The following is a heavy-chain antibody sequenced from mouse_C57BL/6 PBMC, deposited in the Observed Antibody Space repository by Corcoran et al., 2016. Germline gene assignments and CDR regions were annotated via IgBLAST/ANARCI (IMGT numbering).Heavy chain of an antibody. CDR3: AMTVDWYFDV. CDR1: GYTFTDYY. Sequence: QVQLKQSGAELVRPGASVKLSCKASGYTFTDYYIHWVKQRPGQGLEWIARIYPGSGNTYYNEKFKGKATLTAEKSSSTAYMQLSSLTSEDSAVYCWAMTVDWYFDVWGTGTTVTVSS. V-gene: IGHV1-76*01. J-gene: IGHJ1*03. CDR2: IYPGSGNT. D-gene: IGHD1-1*01.